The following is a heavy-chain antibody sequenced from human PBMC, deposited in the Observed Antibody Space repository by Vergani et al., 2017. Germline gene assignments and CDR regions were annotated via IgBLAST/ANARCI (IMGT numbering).Heavy chain of an antibody. Sequence: EVQLVQSGAEVKKPGESLTISCKGSGYSFTSYWIGWVRQMPGKGLEWMGIIYPGDSDTRYSPSFQGQVTISADKSISTAYLQWSSLKASDTAMYYCASYYYDSSGYSADDAFDIWGQGTMVTVSS. CDR3: ASYYYDSSGYSADDAFDI. V-gene: IGHV5-51*01. D-gene: IGHD3-22*01. CDR2: IYPGDSDT. J-gene: IGHJ3*02. CDR1: GYSFTSYW.